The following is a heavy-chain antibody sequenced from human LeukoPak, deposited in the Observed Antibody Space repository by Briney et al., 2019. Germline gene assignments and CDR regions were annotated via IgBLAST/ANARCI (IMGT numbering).Heavy chain of an antibody. CDR1: GYSFTSYA. J-gene: IGHJ4*02. CDR2: ISTNTGNP. CDR3: ARVAEYSSGWYDPFDY. Sequence: ASVKVSCKASGYSFTSYAMNWVRQAPGQGLEWMGWISTNTGNPTYAQGFTGRCVFSLDTSVSTAYLQISSLKAEDTAVYSCARVAEYSSGWYDPFDYWGQGTLVTVSS. D-gene: IGHD6-19*01. V-gene: IGHV7-4-1*02.